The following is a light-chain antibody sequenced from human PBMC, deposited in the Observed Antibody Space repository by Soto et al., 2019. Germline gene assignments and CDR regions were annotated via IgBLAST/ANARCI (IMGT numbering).Light chain of an antibody. CDR2: GVN. CDR3: TSYAGSNNPVV. V-gene: IGLV2-8*01. CDR1: SSDVGSYNY. J-gene: IGLJ3*02. Sequence: QSALTQPPSASGSPGQSVTISCTGTSSDVGSYNYVSWYQQHPDKAPKLIIYGVNERPSGVPDRFSGSKSGNTASLTVSGLQAEDEADYYCTSYAGSNNPVVVGGGTKLTVL.